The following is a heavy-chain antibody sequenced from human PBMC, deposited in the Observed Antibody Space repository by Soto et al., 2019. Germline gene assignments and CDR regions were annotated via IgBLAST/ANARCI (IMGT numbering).Heavy chain of an antibody. D-gene: IGHD5-12*01. CDR2: VKDGGST. J-gene: IGHJ4*02. CDR1: GGSLTGYY. Sequence: QVQLQQWGAGLLKPSETLSLTCTVNGGSLTGYYWSWIRQPPGKGLEWIGEVKDGGSTNYSPSLRARVSISADTSTNHVSLRLNSVTAADTAVYFCARGQEGIVATHWDQGALVTVSS. CDR3: ARGQEGIVATH. V-gene: IGHV4-34*01.